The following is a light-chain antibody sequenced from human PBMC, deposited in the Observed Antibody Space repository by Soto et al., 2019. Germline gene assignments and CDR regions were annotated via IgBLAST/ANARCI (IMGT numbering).Light chain of an antibody. Sequence: DIHMTQSPSSLSASVGDRVTITFRASQNINNYLNWYQQKPGRAPKLLIYDASNLEAGVPSRFRGSGSGTDFTFTISRLQPEDIATYYCQQYENLPTFGQGTRLEIK. CDR1: QNINNY. CDR2: DAS. V-gene: IGKV1-33*01. J-gene: IGKJ5*01. CDR3: QQYENLPT.